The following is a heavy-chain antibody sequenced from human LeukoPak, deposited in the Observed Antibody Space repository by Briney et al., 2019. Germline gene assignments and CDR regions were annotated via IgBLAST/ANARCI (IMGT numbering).Heavy chain of an antibody. CDR3: ARHIYDILTGYLYYFDY. D-gene: IGHD3-9*01. CDR2: IYTSGST. V-gene: IGHV4-4*07. CDR1: GGSISSYY. Sequence: PSETLSLTCTVSGGSISSYYWSWIRQPAGKGLEWIGRIYTSGSTNYNPSLKSRVTMSVDTSKNQFSLKLSSVTAADTAVYYCARHIYDILTGYLYYFDYWGQGTLVTVSS. J-gene: IGHJ4*02.